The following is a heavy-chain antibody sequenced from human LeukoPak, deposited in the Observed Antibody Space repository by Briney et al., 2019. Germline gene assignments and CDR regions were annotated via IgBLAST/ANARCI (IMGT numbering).Heavy chain of an antibody. D-gene: IGHD5-18*01. CDR2: IYSGGST. CDR1: GFTVSSNY. CDR3: AKDREQLWLNPWDY. V-gene: IGHV3-53*01. J-gene: IGHJ4*02. Sequence: GSLRLSCAASGFTVSSNYMSWVRQAPGKGLEWVSVIYSGGSTYYADSVKGRFTISRDNSKNTLYLQMNSLRAEDTAVYYCAKDREQLWLNPWDYWGQGTLVTVSS.